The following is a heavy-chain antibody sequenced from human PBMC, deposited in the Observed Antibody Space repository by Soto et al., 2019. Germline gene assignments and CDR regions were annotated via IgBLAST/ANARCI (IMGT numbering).Heavy chain of an antibody. CDR2: ISGSGGST. CDR1: GFTFSSYA. Sequence: EVQLLESGGGLVQPGGSLRLSCAASGFTFSSYAMSWVRQAPGKGLEWVSAISGSGGSTYYADSVKGRFTISRDNSKNTLYLQMNSLRAEDTAVYYCAKDQDFWSGYYTKGNWFDPWGQGTLVTVSS. D-gene: IGHD3-3*01. CDR3: AKDQDFWSGYYTKGNWFDP. V-gene: IGHV3-23*01. J-gene: IGHJ5*02.